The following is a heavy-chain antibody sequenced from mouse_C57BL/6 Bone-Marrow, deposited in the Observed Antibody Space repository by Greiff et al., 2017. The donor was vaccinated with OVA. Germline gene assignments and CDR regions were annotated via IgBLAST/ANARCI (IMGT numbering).Heavy chain of an antibody. CDR3: ARGYYDYDEGFFDY. Sequence: QVQLKESGPELVKPGASVKISCKASGYSFTSYYIHWVKQRPGQGLEWIGWIYPGSGNTKYNEKFKGKATLTADTSSSTAYMQLSSLTSEDSAVYYCARGYYDYDEGFFDYWGQGTTLTVSS. D-gene: IGHD2-4*01. CDR1: GYSFTSYY. V-gene: IGHV1-66*01. J-gene: IGHJ2*01. CDR2: IYPGSGNT.